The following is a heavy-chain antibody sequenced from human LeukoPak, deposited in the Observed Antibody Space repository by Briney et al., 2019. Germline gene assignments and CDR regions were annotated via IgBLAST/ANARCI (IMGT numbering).Heavy chain of an antibody. CDR3: ARGWRLITMVRGKGNWFDP. D-gene: IGHD3-10*01. CDR2: INHSGST. J-gene: IGHJ5*02. Sequence: SETLSLTCAVYGGSFSGYYWSWIRQPPGKGLEWIGEINHSGSTNYNPSLKSRVTISVDTSKNQFSLKLSSVTAADTAVYYCARGWRLITMVRGKGNWFDPWGQGTLVTVSS. V-gene: IGHV4-34*01. CDR1: GGSFSGYY.